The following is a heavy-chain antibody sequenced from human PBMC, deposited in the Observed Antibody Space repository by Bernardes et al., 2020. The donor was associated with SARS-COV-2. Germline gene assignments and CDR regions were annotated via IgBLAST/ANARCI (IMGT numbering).Heavy chain of an antibody. Sequence: GGSLRLSCAASVFTFSSYWLHWVRQAPGKGLVWVSRTNSDGSSTSYADSVKGRFPISRDHAKNTLYLQMNSLRAEDTAVYYCASERSGSYPGVFDYWGQGTL. J-gene: IGHJ4*02. CDR2: TNSDGSST. D-gene: IGHD1-26*01. CDR1: VFTFSSYW. V-gene: IGHV3-74*01. CDR3: ASERSGSYPGVFDY.